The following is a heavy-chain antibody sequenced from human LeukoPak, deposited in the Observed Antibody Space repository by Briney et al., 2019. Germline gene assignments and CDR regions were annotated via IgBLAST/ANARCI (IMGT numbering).Heavy chain of an antibody. V-gene: IGHV3-21*01. CDR1: GFTFSSYS. Sequence: GGSLRLSCAASGFTFSSYSMNWVRQAPGKGLEWVSSISSSSSYIYYADSVKGRFTISRDNSKNTLYLQMNSLRAEDTAVYYCALTMIRGSYAYYFDYWGQGTLVTVSS. D-gene: IGHD3-10*01. CDR3: ALTMIRGSYAYYFDY. J-gene: IGHJ4*02. CDR2: ISSSSSYI.